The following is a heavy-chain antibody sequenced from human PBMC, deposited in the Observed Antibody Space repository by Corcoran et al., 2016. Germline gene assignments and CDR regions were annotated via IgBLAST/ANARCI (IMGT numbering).Heavy chain of an antibody. CDR1: GYTFTSYY. Sequence: QVQLVQSGAEVKKPGASVKVSCKASGYTFTSYYMHWVRQTPGQGLEWMGIINPSTDTTGYAQKFQGRLTMTRDTSTSTVYMELSSLRSEDTAVYYCARDDREVAGPPDVYYSWGQWTMVTVSS. CDR3: ARDDREVAGPPDVYYS. D-gene: IGHD6-19*01. CDR2: INPSTDTT. V-gene: IGHV1-46*01. J-gene: IGHJ3*02.